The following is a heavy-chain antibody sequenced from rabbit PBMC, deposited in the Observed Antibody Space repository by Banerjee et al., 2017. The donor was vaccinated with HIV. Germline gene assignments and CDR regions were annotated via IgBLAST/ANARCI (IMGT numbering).Heavy chain of an antibody. CDR2: IYAGSSGST. J-gene: IGHJ4*01. D-gene: IGHD6-1*01. V-gene: IGHV1S45*01. Sequence: QEQLEESGGDLVKPEGSLTLTCTASGFSFSSSYWICWVRQAPGKGLEWIACIYAGSSGSTYYASWAKGRFTISKTSSTTVTLQMTSLTDADTATYFCGRDRGVGYDLNLWGPGTLVTVS. CDR1: GFSFSSSYW. CDR3: GRDRGVGYDLNL.